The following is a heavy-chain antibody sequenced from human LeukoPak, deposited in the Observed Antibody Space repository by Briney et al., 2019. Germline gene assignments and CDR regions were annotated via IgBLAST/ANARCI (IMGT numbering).Heavy chain of an antibody. CDR3: ARDVPHNWFDT. Sequence: GGSLGLSCAASGITFGNNWMHWVRQGPGKGLVWISRINSDGGGAIYADSVKGRFTVSRDNAKNTLYLQMNSLRAEDTAVYYCARDVPHNWFDTWGQGTLVTVSS. CDR2: INSDGGGA. CDR1: GITFGNNW. V-gene: IGHV3-74*01. J-gene: IGHJ5*02.